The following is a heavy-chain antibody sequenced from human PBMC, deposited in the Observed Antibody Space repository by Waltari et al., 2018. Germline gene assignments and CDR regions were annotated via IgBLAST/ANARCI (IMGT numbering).Heavy chain of an antibody. V-gene: IGHV3-23*01. CDR1: GFSFRSFG. D-gene: IGHD3-22*01. J-gene: IGHJ4*02. CDR3: ARVHSLGQYDTSGAESNFDH. CDR2: IGAFTST. Sequence: EVQLLESGGGLVQPGGSLRLSCAASGFSFRSFGMSWVRRAPGKGLGWFSAIGAFTSTSYADSVKGRFTISRDNSKNTLFLQMNSLRAEDTAIYYCARVHSLGQYDTSGAESNFDHWGQGALVTVSS.